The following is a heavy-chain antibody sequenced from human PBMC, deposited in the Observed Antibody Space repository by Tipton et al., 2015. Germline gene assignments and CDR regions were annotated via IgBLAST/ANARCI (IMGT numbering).Heavy chain of an antibody. V-gene: IGHV1-46*01. CDR1: GYTFTSYY. CDR2: INPSDGST. J-gene: IGHJ4*02. Sequence: QVQLVQSGAEVKKPGASVKLSCKASGYTFTSYYMHWVRQAPGQGLEWMGIINPSDGSTSYAQKFQGRVTVTRDTSTSTVFMELSSLRSEDTAVYCCARDKTIVGPTNYYIDHWGQGTLVTVSS. D-gene: IGHD1-26*01. CDR3: ARDKTIVGPTNYYIDH.